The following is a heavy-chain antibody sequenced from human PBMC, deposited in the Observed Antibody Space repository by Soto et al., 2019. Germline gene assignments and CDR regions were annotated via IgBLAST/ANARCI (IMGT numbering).Heavy chain of an antibody. V-gene: IGHV3-30-3*01. CDR3: AKGGHCVGPSWKDWFAP. Sequence: QVQLVESGGGVVQPGRSLRLSCAASGFTFSSYAMHWVRQAPGKGLEWVAVISYDGSNKYYADSVKGRFTISRDNSKNTVDRHRIGVSAADTAVYYCAKGGHCVGPSWKDWFAPWGQGSLVTVSS. CDR2: ISYDGSNK. D-gene: IGHD2-21*01. CDR1: GFTFSSYA. J-gene: IGHJ5*02.